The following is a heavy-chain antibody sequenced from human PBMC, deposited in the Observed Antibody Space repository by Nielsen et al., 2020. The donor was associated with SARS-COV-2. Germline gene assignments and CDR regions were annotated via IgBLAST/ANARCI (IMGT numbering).Heavy chain of an antibody. CDR1: GGSVSSGSDY. CDR3: ARDRDGKNWFDP. V-gene: IGHV4-61*01. Sequence: GSLRLSCTVSGGSVSSGSDYWSWIRQPPGKGLEWIGYIYNSGSTNYNPSLRSRVTISVDTSKNQFSLQMISVTAADTAIYYCARDRDGKNWFDPWGQGTLVTVSS. J-gene: IGHJ5*02. CDR2: IYNSGST.